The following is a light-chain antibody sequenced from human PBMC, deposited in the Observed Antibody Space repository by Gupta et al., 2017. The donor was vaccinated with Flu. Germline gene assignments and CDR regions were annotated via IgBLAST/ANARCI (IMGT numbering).Light chain of an antibody. CDR2: GTD. Sequence: VMVTCSLSSGSVSTENTPAWYRQSPGQPPRTLLYGTDLRSSGVPDLFSGFILGDKAALTITGAQADDEAFYYCLLHLGADLQWVFGGGARLTVL. CDR1: SGSVSTENT. J-gene: IGLJ3*02. CDR3: LLHLGADLQWV. V-gene: IGLV8-61*01.